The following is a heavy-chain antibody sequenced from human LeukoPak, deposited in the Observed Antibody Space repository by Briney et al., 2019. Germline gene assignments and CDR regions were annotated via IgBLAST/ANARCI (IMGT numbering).Heavy chain of an antibody. CDR3: ARVESSGYTFDY. J-gene: IGHJ4*02. V-gene: IGHV4-39*07. Sequence: SETLSLTCTVSGDSISSSSSYWGWIRQPPGEGLEWIGSIYYSGSTYYNPSLKSRVTISVDKSKNQFSLKLSSVTAADTAVYYCARVESSGYTFDYWGQGTLVTVSS. CDR2: IYYSGST. CDR1: GDSISSSSSY. D-gene: IGHD5-12*01.